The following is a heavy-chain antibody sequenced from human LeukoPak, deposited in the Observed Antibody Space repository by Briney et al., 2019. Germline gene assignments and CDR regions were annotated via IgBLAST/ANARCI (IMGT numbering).Heavy chain of an antibody. D-gene: IGHD3-9*01. CDR2: ISTYDDNI. Sequence: PPASVKVSCEASGYTFTTYGLSWVRQAPGQGLEWLGWISTYDDNIKYAQSLQGRLTLTIDTSTSTAYMELRSLTSDDTAVYYCARETYSNILTGTDYWGPGTLVTVSS. CDR3: ARETYSNILTGTDY. J-gene: IGHJ4*02. V-gene: IGHV1-18*01. CDR1: GYTFTTYG.